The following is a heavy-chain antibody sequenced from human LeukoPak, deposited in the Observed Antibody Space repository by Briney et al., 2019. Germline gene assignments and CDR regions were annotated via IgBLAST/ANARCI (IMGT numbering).Heavy chain of an antibody. CDR2: ISGSGGST. CDR1: GFTFSSYA. Sequence: PGGSLRLSCAASGFTFSSYAMSWVRQAPGKGLEWVSAISGSGGSTYYADSVKGRFTISRDNPKNTLYLQMNSLRAEDTAVYYCAKDFNDFWSGFCVPDYWGQGTLVTVSS. D-gene: IGHD3-3*01. CDR3: AKDFNDFWSGFCVPDY. J-gene: IGHJ4*02. V-gene: IGHV3-23*01.